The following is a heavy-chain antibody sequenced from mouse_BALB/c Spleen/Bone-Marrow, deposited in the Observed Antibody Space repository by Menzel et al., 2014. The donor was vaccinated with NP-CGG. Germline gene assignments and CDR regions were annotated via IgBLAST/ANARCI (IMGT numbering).Heavy chain of an antibody. D-gene: IGHD2-1*01. CDR1: GFTFSSYG. J-gene: IGHJ2*01. Sequence: VQLKESGGGLVQPGGSLKLSCAASGFTFSSYGMPWVRQTPDKRLELVASINSNGGSTYYPDSVKGRFTISRDNAKKTLSLQMSSLKSGDTAVYYCARGNYGNYVDYFDYWGQGTTLTVSS. CDR2: INSNGGST. V-gene: IGHV5-6-3*01. CDR3: ARGNYGNYVDYFDY.